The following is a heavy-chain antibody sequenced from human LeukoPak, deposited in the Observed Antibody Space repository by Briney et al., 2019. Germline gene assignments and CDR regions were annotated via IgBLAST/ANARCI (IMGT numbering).Heavy chain of an antibody. CDR3: ARGTNSGAHLVGEALDI. J-gene: IGHJ3*02. V-gene: IGHV1-3*04. Sequence: GASVKVSCKASGYTFTAYAIQWVRQAPGQSLEWMGWINTGNGNTKYSQKIQGRVTITRDKSASTAYMDLSSLRSEDTAVYFCARGTNSGAHLVGEALDIWAKGQRSPSLQ. D-gene: IGHD4-17*01. CDR2: INTGNGNT. CDR1: GYTFTAYA.